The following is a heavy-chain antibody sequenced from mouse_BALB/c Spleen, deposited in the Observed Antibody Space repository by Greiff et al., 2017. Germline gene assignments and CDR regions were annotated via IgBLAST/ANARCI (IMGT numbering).Heavy chain of an antibody. D-gene: IGHD1-1*01. J-gene: IGHJ4*01. CDR1: GFSLTGYG. V-gene: IGHV2-6-7*01. CDR3: ARGGSSYAMDY. Sequence: VQVVESGPGLVAPSQSLSITCTVSGFSLTGYGVNWVRQPPGKGLEWLGMIWGDGSTDYNSALKSRLSISKDNSKSQVFLKMNSLQTDDTARYYCARGGSSYAMDYWGQGTSVTVSS. CDR2: IWGDGST.